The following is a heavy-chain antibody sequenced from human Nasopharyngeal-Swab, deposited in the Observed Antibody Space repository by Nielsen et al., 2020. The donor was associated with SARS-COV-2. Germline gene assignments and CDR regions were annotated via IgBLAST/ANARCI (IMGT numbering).Heavy chain of an antibody. CDR2: TRDKANSYTT. CDR3: VRERPHYVWGSYSEGGAFGI. D-gene: IGHD3-16*01. J-gene: IGHJ3*02. V-gene: IGHV3-72*01. Sequence: WIRQPPGKGLEWVGRTRDKANSYTTEYAASVKGRFTISRDDSKNSLYLQMNSLKSEDTAVYYCVRERPHYVWGSYSEGGAFGIWGQGTMVTVSS.